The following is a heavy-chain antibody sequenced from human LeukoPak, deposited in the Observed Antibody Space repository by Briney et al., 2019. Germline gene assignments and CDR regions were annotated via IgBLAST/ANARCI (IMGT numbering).Heavy chain of an antibody. CDR2: ISGSDGST. J-gene: IGHJ4*02. D-gene: IGHD2-15*01. CDR3: AKSKVVAATMGRFDY. Sequence: GGSLRLSCAASGFTFSSYAMNWVRQAPGKGREWVSQISGSDGSTYYADSVKGRFTISRDNSKNTLYLQMNSLRAEDTAVYYCAKSKVVAATMGRFDYWGQGTLVTVSS. CDR1: GFTFSSYA. V-gene: IGHV3-23*01.